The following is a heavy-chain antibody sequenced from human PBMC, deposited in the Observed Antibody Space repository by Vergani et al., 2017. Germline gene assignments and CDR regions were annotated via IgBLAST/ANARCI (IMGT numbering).Heavy chain of an antibody. V-gene: IGHV4-61*10. CDR1: GVSVNSGSYY. CDR3: ARIPTVAIRYFDY. D-gene: IGHD1-1*01. J-gene: IGHJ4*02. CDR2: IYYTGST. Sequence: QVQLQESGPGLVKPSETLSLTCTVSGVSVNSGSYYWSWSRQPAGKGLEWIGYIYYTGSTNYNPSLKSRVTILVDTSKNQLSLKLSAVTAADTAVYYCARIPTVAIRYFDYWGQGTLVTVSS.